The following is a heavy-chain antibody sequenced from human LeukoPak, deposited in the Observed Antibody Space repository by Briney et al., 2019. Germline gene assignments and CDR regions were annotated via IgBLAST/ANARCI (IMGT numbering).Heavy chain of an antibody. V-gene: IGHV3-33*06. CDR2: IWYDGSNK. Sequence: LGRSLRLSCAAPGFTLSGSVMHSVRQALHKGRGRVAVIWYDGSNKYYADSVKGRFTISRDNSKNTLYLQMNSLRAEDTAVYYCAKDIHDYGDYGVPGDWGQGTLVTVSS. CDR3: AKDIHDYGDYGVPGD. J-gene: IGHJ4*02. CDR1: GFTLSGSV. D-gene: IGHD4-17*01.